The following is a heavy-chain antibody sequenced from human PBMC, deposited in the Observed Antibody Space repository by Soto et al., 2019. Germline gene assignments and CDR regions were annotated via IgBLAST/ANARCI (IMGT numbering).Heavy chain of an antibody. Sequence: SVTLSLTCTVSGGSLSSYYLSWTRKPPGKGLEWIGYIYYAGTTTYNPSLKSRVSISVDTSKNEVSLKLTSVTAADTAVYYCARLGGYYQALDSWGQGTVVTVSS. CDR2: IYYAGTT. V-gene: IGHV4-59*08. D-gene: IGHD3-22*01. CDR3: ARLGGYYQALDS. J-gene: IGHJ4*02. CDR1: GGSLSSYY.